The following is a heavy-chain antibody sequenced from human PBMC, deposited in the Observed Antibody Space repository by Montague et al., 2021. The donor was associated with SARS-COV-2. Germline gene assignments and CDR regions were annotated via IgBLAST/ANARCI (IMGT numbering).Heavy chain of an antibody. CDR3: ARDSAPSITIFGVVIRQQNPRYYYYGMDV. J-gene: IGHJ6*02. D-gene: IGHD3-3*01. CDR1: GGSISSSSYY. CDR2: IYYSGST. V-gene: IGHV4-39*07. Sequence: SETLSLTCTVSGGSISSSSYYWGWIRQPPGKGLEWIGSIYYSGSTYYNPSLKSRVTISVDTSKNQFSLKLCSVTAADTAVYYCARDSAPSITIFGVVIRQQNPRYYYYGMDVWGQGTTVTVSS.